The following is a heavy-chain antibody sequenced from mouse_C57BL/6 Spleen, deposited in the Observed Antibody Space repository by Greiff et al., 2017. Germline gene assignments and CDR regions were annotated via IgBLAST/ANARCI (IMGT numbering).Heavy chain of an antibody. Sequence: FQLQQSGPELVKPGASVKISCKASGYSFTDYYMNWVKQSHGKSLEWIGVINPNYGTTSYNQKFKGKATLTVDKSSSTAYMQLNSLTSEASAVYYCARSYYDYDVRYAMDYWGQGTSVTVSS. V-gene: IGHV1-39*01. CDR1: GYSFTDYY. CDR3: ARSYYDYDVRYAMDY. J-gene: IGHJ4*01. CDR2: INPNYGTT. D-gene: IGHD2-4*01.